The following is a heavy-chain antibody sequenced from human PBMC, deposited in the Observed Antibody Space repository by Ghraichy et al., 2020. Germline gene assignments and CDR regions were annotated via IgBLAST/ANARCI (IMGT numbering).Heavy chain of an antibody. CDR3: ARGRASRRFLEWYGRGYFDY. V-gene: IGHV4-34*01. D-gene: IGHD3-3*01. CDR1: GGSFSGYY. CDR2: INHSGST. J-gene: IGHJ4*02. Sequence: SETLSLTCAVYGGSFSGYYWSWIRQPPGKGLEWIGEINHSGSTNYNPSLKSRVTISVDTSKNQFSLKLSSVTAADTAVYYCARGRASRRFLEWYGRGYFDYWGQGTLVTVSS.